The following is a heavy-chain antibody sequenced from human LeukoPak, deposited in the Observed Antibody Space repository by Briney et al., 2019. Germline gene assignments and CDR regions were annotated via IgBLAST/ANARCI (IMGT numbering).Heavy chain of an antibody. V-gene: IGHV3-7*01. CDR1: GFTFSSYW. CDR3: ARDSMYYYGSSGDVPDY. J-gene: IGHJ4*02. Sequence: PGGSLRLSCAASGFTFSSYWMSWVRQAPGKGLEWVANIKQDGSEKYYVDSVKGRFTISRDNAKNSLYLQMNSLRAEDTAVYYCARDSMYYYGSSGDVPDYWGQGTLVTVSS. D-gene: IGHD3-22*01. CDR2: IKQDGSEK.